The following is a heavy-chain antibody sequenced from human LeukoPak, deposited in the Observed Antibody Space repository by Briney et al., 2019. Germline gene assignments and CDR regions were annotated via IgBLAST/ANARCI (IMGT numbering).Heavy chain of an antibody. CDR3: ARSTLEGSWDGLSACDI. V-gene: IGHV3-21*01. CDR2: INSDSIWI. J-gene: IGHJ3*02. CDR1: GFSFRTYS. Sequence: PGGSLRLSCAAPGFSFRTYSMNWVRQAPGKGLEWVSSINSDSIWIYYADSVRGRFPISRDNAKNSPYLHMSSLRPEDTAVYYCARSTLEGSWDGLSACDIWGQGTMVTVSS. D-gene: IGHD6-13*01.